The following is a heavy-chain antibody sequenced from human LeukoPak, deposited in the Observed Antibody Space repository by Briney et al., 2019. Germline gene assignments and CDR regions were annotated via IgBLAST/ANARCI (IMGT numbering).Heavy chain of an antibody. CDR3: ARGYSGSGSPF. CDR1: GFTFSSYW. J-gene: IGHJ4*02. CDR2: IDNDGSST. V-gene: IGHV3-74*01. D-gene: IGHD3-10*01. Sequence: PGGSLRLSCAASGFTFSSYWMYWVRQAPGKGLVWVSRIDNDGSSTTYADSVKGRFTISRDNARNTLYLHMSSLTSEDTAVYYCARGYSGSGSPFWGQGTLVTVSP.